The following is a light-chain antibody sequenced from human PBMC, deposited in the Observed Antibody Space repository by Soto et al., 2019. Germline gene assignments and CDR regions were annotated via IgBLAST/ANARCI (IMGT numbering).Light chain of an antibody. CDR1: SSDVGGYNY. J-gene: IGLJ1*01. CDR2: DVS. V-gene: IGLV2-14*03. Sequence: QSVLTQPASVSGSPGQSITISCTGTSSDVGGYNYVSWYQHHPGKAPKLMIFDVSNRPSVVSNRFSGSKSCNTASLTISGLQPEDEADYYCSSYTTSNTRQIVFGTGTKVTVL. CDR3: SSYTTSNTRQIV.